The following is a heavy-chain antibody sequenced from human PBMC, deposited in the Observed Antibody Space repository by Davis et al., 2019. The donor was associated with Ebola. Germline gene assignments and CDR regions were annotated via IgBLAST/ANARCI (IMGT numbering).Heavy chain of an antibody. CDR2: FDPEDGET. V-gene: IGHV1-24*01. J-gene: IGHJ4*02. D-gene: IGHD3-9*01. CDR3: ATSPYDILTGQGYFDY. CDR1: GYTFTSYG. Sequence: ASVKVSCKASGYTFTSYGISWVRQAPGQGLEWMGGFDPEDGETIYAQKFQGRVTMTEDTSTDTAYMELSSLRSEDTAVYYCATSPYDILTGQGYFDYWGQGTLVTVSS.